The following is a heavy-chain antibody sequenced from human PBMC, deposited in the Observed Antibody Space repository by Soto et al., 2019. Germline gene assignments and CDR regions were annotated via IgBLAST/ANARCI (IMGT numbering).Heavy chain of an antibody. CDR3: ARVPKSSTSRENPFDP. CDR1: GGSISSGGYY. Sequence: SETLSLTCTVSGGSISSGGYYWSWIRQHPGKGLEWIGYIYYSGSTYYNPSLKSRVTISVDTSKNQFSLKLSSVTAADTAVYYCARVPKSSTSRENPFDPWGQGTLVT. CDR2: IYYSGST. J-gene: IGHJ5*02. V-gene: IGHV4-31*03. D-gene: IGHD2-2*01.